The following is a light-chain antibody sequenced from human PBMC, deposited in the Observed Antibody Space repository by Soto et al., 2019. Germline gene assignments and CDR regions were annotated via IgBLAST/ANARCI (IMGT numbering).Light chain of an antibody. CDR3: QQRNSYFSPT. Sequence: DIQLTQSPSFLSASVGDRVTITCRASQGISSYLAWYQQKPGKAPKLLIYAASTLQSGVPSRFSGRGSGTEFTLPSETLQLEDCVTYYCQQRNSYFSPTFGGGAKVEIK. V-gene: IGKV1-9*01. CDR1: QGISSY. J-gene: IGKJ4*01. CDR2: AAS.